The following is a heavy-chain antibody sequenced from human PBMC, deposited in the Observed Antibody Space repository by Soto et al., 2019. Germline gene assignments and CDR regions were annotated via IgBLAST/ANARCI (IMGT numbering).Heavy chain of an antibody. V-gene: IGHV3-23*01. CDR1: GFTFSSYA. CDR3: AKDSSSSWYGGYFDY. D-gene: IGHD6-13*01. CDR2: ISGSGGST. Sequence: GGSLRLSCAASGFTFSSYAMSWVRQAPGKGLEWVSAISGSGGSTYYADSVKGRFTISRDNSKNTLYLQVNSLRAEDTAVYYCAKDSSSSWYGGYFDYWGQGTLVTVSS. J-gene: IGHJ4*02.